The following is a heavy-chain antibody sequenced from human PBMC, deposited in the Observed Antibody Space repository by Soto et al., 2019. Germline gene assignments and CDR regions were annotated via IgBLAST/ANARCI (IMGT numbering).Heavy chain of an antibody. CDR2: IKSKTDGGTT. CDR1: GFTFSNAW. Sequence: GESLKISCAASGFTFSNAWMSWVRQAPGKGLEWVGRIKSKTDGGTTDYAAPVKGRFTISRDDSKNTLYLQMNSLKTEDTAVYYCTSAVAALSYWGQGTLVTVSS. J-gene: IGHJ4*02. V-gene: IGHV3-15*01. CDR3: TSAVAALSY. D-gene: IGHD6-19*01.